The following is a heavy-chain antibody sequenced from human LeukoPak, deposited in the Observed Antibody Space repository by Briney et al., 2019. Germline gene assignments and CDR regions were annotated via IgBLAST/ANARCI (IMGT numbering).Heavy chain of an antibody. V-gene: IGHV3-21*01. CDR1: RFTFSDYC. D-gene: IGHD2-21*02. J-gene: IGHJ4*02. Sequence: GGSLRLSCAASRFTFSDYCMNWVRQAPGTGLEWVSSISEISTYIYHADSVKGRFTISRDNARNSLYLQMDSLKVEDTAVYYCARTRSCGGGFYPWDFHYWGQGTPVTVSS. CDR2: ISEISTYI. CDR3: ARTRSCGGGFYPWDFHY.